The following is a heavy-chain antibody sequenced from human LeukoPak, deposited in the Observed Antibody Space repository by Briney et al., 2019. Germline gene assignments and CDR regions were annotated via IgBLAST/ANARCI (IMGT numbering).Heavy chain of an antibody. CDR3: ARGVVVVVAATPGFDY. CDR1: GYTFTDYY. Sequence: ASVKVSCKASGYTFTDYYMHWVRQAPGQGLEWMGWINPNSGGTNYAQRFQGRATMTRDTSISTAYMELSRLRSDDTAVYYCARGVVVVVAATPGFDYWGQGTLVTVSS. V-gene: IGHV1-2*02. D-gene: IGHD2-15*01. J-gene: IGHJ4*02. CDR2: INPNSGGT.